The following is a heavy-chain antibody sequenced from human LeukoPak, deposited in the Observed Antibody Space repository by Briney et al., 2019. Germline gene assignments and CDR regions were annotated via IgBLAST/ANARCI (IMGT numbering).Heavy chain of an antibody. V-gene: IGHV1-18*01. CDR1: GYTFTSYG. J-gene: IGHJ4*02. Sequence: ASVKVSCKASGYTFTSYGISWVRQAPGQGLEWMGWISAYNGNTNYAQKLQGRVTMTTDTSTGTAYMELRSLRSDDTAVYYCATAYYDSSGYYWDYWGQGTLVTVSS. D-gene: IGHD3-22*01. CDR3: ATAYYDSSGYYWDY. CDR2: ISAYNGNT.